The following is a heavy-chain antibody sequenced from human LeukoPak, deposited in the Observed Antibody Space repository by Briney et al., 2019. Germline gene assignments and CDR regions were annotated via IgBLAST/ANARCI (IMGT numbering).Heavy chain of an antibody. CDR2: ISISGDRT. Sequence: GSLILSCAASGFTFASYPMHWVRQAPGKGLEWVSAISISGDRTYYADSVKGRFTISRDSSKNTLYLQMNSLRAEDTAIYFCARKDYGYYPFDYWGQGTLVTVSS. CDR3: ARKDYGYYPFDY. V-gene: IGHV3-23*01. D-gene: IGHD3-22*01. CDR1: GFTFASYP. J-gene: IGHJ4*02.